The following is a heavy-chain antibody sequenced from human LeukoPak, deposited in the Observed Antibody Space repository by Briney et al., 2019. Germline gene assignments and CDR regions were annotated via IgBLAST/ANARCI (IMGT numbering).Heavy chain of an antibody. V-gene: IGHV3-74*01. CDR3: AREFSVDCGGDCPNWFDP. Sequence: GGSLRLSCAASGFTFSSYWMYWVRQAPGKGLVWVSRINSDGSSTSYADSVKGRFTISRDNAKNTLYLQMNSLRAEDTAVYYCAREFSVDCGGDCPNWFDPWGQGTLLTVSS. J-gene: IGHJ5*02. CDR1: GFTFSSYW. CDR2: INSDGSST. D-gene: IGHD2-21*01.